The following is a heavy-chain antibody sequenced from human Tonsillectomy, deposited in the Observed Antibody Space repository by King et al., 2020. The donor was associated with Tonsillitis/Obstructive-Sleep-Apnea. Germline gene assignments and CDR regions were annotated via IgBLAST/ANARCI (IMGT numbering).Heavy chain of an antibody. Sequence: QLVQSGGGLVKPGGSLRLSCAASGFTFSNAWMSWVRQAPGKGLEWVGRIRSKTDGGTTDYAAPVKGRFTISRDDSKNTRYLQMNSLKSEDTALYYCTTDGPYCSGGTCYYGDDYWGQGTLVTVSS. V-gene: IGHV3-15*01. CDR2: IRSKTDGGTT. CDR1: GFTFSNAW. CDR3: TTDGPYCSGGTCYYGDDY. D-gene: IGHD2-15*01. J-gene: IGHJ4*02.